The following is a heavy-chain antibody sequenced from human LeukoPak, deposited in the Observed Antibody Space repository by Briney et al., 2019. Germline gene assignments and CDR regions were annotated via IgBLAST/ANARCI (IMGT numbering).Heavy chain of an antibody. CDR2: IYYSGST. D-gene: IGHD5-18*01. V-gene: IGHV4-39*01. CDR3: ARVVYSYGLLYYFDY. CDR1: GGSISSSSYY. J-gene: IGHJ4*02. Sequence: PSETLSLTCTVSGGSISSSSYYWGWIRQPPGKGLEWIGSIYYSGSTYYNPSLKSRVTISVDTSKNQFSLKLSSVTAADTAVYYCARVVYSYGLLYYFDYWGQGTLVTVSS.